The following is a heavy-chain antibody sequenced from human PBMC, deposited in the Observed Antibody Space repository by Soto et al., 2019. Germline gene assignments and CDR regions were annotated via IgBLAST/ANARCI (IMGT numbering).Heavy chain of an antibody. CDR3: ARRGISITMIVVVITKRPYAFDI. J-gene: IGHJ3*02. Sequence: SETLSLTCSVYGGSFSCYYWSGIRQPPGKGLEWIGEINHSGSTNYNPSLKSRVTISVDTSKNQFSLKLSSVTAADTAVYYCARRGISITMIVVVITKRPYAFDIWGQGTMVTVSS. D-gene: IGHD3-22*01. CDR1: GGSFSCYY. V-gene: IGHV4-34*01. CDR2: INHSGST.